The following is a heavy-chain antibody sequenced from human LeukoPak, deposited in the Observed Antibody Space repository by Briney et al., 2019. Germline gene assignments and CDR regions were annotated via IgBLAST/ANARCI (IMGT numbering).Heavy chain of an antibody. J-gene: IGHJ6*02. CDR3: ARAASIVGAVYYYYGMDV. CDR1: GGTFSSYA. CDR2: IIPILGIA. Sequence: ASVTVSCKASGGTFSSYAISWVRQAPGQGLEWMGRIIPILGIANYAQKFQGRVTITADKSTSTAYMELSSLRSEDTAVYYCARAASIVGAVYYYYGMDVWGQGTTVTVSS. V-gene: IGHV1-69*04. D-gene: IGHD1-26*01.